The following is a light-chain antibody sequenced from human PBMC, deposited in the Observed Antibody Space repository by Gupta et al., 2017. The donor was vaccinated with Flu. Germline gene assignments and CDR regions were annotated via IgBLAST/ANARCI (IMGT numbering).Light chain of an antibody. Sequence: QSALTQPASVSGSPGQSIPISCTGTSSDVGSYNLVSWYQPHPAKPLNLSFYEGNKRPAGVSSRFSGSKSGNTASPTISVPEAEDEADYYDSSDAGSSTWVFGGGTKLTVL. CDR1: SSDVGSYNL. CDR3: SSDAGSSTWV. CDR2: EGN. V-gene: IGLV2-23*01. J-gene: IGLJ3*02.